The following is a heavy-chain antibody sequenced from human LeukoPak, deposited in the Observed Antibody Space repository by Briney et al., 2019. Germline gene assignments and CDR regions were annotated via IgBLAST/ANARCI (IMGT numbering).Heavy chain of an antibody. J-gene: IGHJ6*02. D-gene: IGHD1-26*01. Sequence: GGSLRLSCAASGFTFDEHAMHWVRQAPGKGLEWVAGIMWAGVTGGYADSVKGRFTISIDSAKNSLYLQMNSLRVEDTAFYYCTKDITPGGADVWGQGTTVIVSS. CDR3: TKDITPGGADV. CDR2: IMWAGVTG. CDR1: GFTFDEHA. V-gene: IGHV3-9*01.